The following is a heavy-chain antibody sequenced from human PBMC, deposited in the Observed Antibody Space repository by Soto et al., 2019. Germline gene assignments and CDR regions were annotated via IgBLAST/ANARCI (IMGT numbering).Heavy chain of an antibody. CDR2: INHSGST. Sequence: SETLSLTCAVYGGSFSGYYWSWIRQPPGKGLEWIGEINHSGSTNYNPSLKSRVTISVDTSKNQFSLKLSSVTAADTAVYYCARAHLGYNPYYFDYWGQGTLVTVSS. V-gene: IGHV4-34*01. CDR1: GGSFSGYY. CDR3: ARAHLGYNPYYFDY. D-gene: IGHD5-12*01. J-gene: IGHJ4*02.